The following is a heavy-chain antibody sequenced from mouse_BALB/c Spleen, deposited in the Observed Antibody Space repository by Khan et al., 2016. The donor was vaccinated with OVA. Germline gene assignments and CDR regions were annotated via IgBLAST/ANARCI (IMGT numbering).Heavy chain of an antibody. J-gene: IGHJ3*01. CDR3: ARKDYYDYDPFPY. CDR1: GYSITSEYA. D-gene: IGHD2-4*01. CDR2: INYSGNT. Sequence: VQLKESGPGLVKPSQSLSLTCTVTGYSITSEYAWNWIRHFPGNQLEWMGYINYSGNTRYNPSLKSRISITRDTSKNQFFLQLNSLTTEDTATYFCARKDYYDYDPFPYWGQGTLVTVSA. V-gene: IGHV3-2*02.